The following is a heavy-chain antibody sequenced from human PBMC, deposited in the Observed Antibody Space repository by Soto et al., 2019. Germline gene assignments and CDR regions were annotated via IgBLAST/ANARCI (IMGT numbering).Heavy chain of an antibody. Sequence: ASVKVSCKASGYTFTSYAMHWVRQAPGQRLEWMGWINAGNGNTKYSQKFQGRVTITRDTSASTAYMELSNLRSEDTAVYYCARNTPPWYYFDYWGQGTLVTVSS. V-gene: IGHV1-3*01. CDR2: INAGNGNT. D-gene: IGHD2-15*01. J-gene: IGHJ4*02. CDR3: ARNTPPWYYFDY. CDR1: GYTFTSYA.